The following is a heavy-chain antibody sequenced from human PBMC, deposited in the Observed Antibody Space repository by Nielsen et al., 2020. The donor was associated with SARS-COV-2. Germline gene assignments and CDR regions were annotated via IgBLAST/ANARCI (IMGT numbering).Heavy chain of an antibody. CDR3: ARGIRPRHVFDI. D-gene: IGHD1-14*01. J-gene: IGHJ3*02. CDR2: IYHTGST. Sequence: SETLSLTCTVSGGSIKTASYYWSWIRQHPGWDLEWVGYIYHTGSTYYNAALESRVTISADMSRNQFSLELTSLTAADTAVYYCARGIRPRHVFDIWGQGTMVTVSS. V-gene: IGHV4-31*03. CDR1: GGSIKTASYY.